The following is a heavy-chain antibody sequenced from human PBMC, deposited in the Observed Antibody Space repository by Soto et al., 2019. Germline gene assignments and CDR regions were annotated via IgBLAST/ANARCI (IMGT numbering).Heavy chain of an antibody. D-gene: IGHD3-10*01. CDR3: ARGPPDYYGPGSYEY. CDR2: ISYDGSNK. J-gene: IGHJ4*02. CDR1: GFTFSSYA. Sequence: QVQLVESGGGVVQPGRSLRLSCAASGFTFSSYAMHWVRQAPGTGLEWVAVISYDGSNKYYADSVKGRFTISRDNSKNTLYLQMNSLRAEDTAVFYCARGPPDYYGPGSYEYWGQGTLVTVSS. V-gene: IGHV3-30-3*01.